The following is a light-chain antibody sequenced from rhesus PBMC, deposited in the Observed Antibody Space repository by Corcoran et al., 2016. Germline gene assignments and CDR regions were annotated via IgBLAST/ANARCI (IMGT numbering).Light chain of an antibody. V-gene: IGKV1-43*02. CDR1: QGSNNY. J-gene: IGKJ2*01. Sequence: DIQMTQSPSSLSASVGDRVTIPCRASQGSNNYLSWYQKKPGKAPKLLIYDASTLQSGVPPRFSGSGSGTDFTLTISSLQPEDFATYYCLQYNSDPYSFGQGTKVEIK. CDR2: DAS. CDR3: LQYNSDPYS.